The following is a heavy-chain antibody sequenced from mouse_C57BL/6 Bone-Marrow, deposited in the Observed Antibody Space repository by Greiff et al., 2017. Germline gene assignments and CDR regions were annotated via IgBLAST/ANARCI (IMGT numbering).Heavy chain of an antibody. CDR3: TFMVTFAY. CDR1: GFNIKDDY. J-gene: IGHJ3*01. D-gene: IGHD1-1*02. Sequence: VQLQQSGAELVRPGASVKLSCTASGFNIKDDYMHWVKQRPEQGLEWIGWIDPENGDTEYASKFQGKATITADTSSNPAYLQLSSLTAEDTAVYYCTFMVTFAYWGQGTLVTVSA. V-gene: IGHV14-4*01. CDR2: IDPENGDT.